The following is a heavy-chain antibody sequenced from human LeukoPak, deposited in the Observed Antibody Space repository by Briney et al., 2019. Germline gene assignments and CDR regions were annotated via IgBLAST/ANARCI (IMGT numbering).Heavy chain of an antibody. V-gene: IGHV3-20*04. CDR1: GFTFDDYG. CDR3: ARDPRIAAAGTGDYFDY. D-gene: IGHD6-13*01. J-gene: IGHJ4*02. CDR2: INWNGGST. Sequence: RSGGSLRLSCAASGFTFDDYGMSWVRQAPGRGLEWVSGINWNGGSTGYADSVKGRFTISRDNAKNSLYLQMNSLRAEDTALYYCARDPRIAAAGTGDYFDYWGQGTLVTVSS.